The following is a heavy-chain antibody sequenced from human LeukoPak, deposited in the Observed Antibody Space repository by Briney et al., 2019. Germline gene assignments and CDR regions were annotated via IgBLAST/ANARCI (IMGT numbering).Heavy chain of an antibody. CDR2: IYYSGST. CDR3: ARVRRLYCYDSSGYWYFDL. Sequence: PSETLSLTCTVSGGSISSYYWSWIRQPPGKGLEWIGYIYYSGSTNYNPSLKSRVTISVDTSKNQFSLKLSSVTAADTAVYYCARVRRLYCYDSSGYWYFDLWGRGTLVTVSS. D-gene: IGHD3-22*01. V-gene: IGHV4-59*01. J-gene: IGHJ2*01. CDR1: GGSISSYY.